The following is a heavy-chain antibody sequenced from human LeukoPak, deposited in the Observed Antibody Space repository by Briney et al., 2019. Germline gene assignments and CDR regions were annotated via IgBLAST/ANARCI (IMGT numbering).Heavy chain of an antibody. J-gene: IGHJ1*01. CDR3: ARAIVPAAAVEYFQH. V-gene: IGHV4-4*07. CDR1: GGSISSYY. D-gene: IGHD6-13*01. Sequence: PSETLSLTCTVPGGSISSYYWSWIRQPAGKGLEWIGRIYTSGSTNYNPSLKSRVTMSVDTSKNQFSLKLSSVTAADTAVYYCARAIVPAAAVEYFQHWGQGTLVTVSS. CDR2: IYTSGST.